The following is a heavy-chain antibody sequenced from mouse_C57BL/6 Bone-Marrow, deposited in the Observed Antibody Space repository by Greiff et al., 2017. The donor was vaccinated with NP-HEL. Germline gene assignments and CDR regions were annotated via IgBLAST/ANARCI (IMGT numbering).Heavy chain of an antibody. J-gene: IGHJ1*03. V-gene: IGHV1-69*01. CDR1: GYTFTSYW. CDR3: ARPYDYDGYWYFDV. CDR2: IDPSDSYT. Sequence: QVHVKQPGAELVMPGASVKLSCKASGYTFTSYWMHWVKQRPGQGLEWIGEIDPSDSYTNYNQKFKGKSTLTVDKSSSTAYMQLSSLTSEDSAVYYCARPYDYDGYWYFDVWGTGTTVTVSS. D-gene: IGHD2-4*01.